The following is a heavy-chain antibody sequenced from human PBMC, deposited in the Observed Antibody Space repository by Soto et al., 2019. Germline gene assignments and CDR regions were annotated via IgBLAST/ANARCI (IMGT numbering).Heavy chain of an antibody. V-gene: IGHV1-69*13. CDR1: GGTFSSYA. CDR3: ATSRPGYCSGGSCYSRLDY. Sequence: GASVKVSCKASGGTFSSYAISWVRQAPGQGLEWMGGIIPIFGTANYAQKFQGRVTITADESTSTAYMELSSLRSEDTAVYYCATSRPGYCSGGSCYSRLDYWGQGTLVTVSS. D-gene: IGHD2-15*01. CDR2: IIPIFGTA. J-gene: IGHJ4*02.